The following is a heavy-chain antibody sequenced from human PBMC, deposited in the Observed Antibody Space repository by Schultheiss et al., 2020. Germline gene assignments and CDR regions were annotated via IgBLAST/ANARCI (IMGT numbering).Heavy chain of an antibody. CDR3: ARGKMGQGY. D-gene: IGHD1-26*01. J-gene: IGHJ4*02. Sequence: GGSLTLSCAASRFTFSTYSMSWVRQAPGKGLEWVANIKQDGSEKYYVDSVKGRFTISRDNAKNSLYLQMNSLRAEDTAVYYCARGKMGQGYWGQGTLVTVSS. CDR1: RFTFSTYS. CDR2: IKQDGSEK. V-gene: IGHV3-7*01.